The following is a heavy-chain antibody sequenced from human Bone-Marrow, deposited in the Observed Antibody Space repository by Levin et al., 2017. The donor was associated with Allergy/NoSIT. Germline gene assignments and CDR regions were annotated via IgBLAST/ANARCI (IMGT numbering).Heavy chain of an antibody. D-gene: IGHD3-22*01. CDR2: INPSSGGP. V-gene: IGHV1-2*06. CDR1: GYTFTGHY. Sequence: GESLKISCKTSGYTFTGHYIYWVRQAPGQGLEWVGRINPSSGGPQYAKKFQGRVTMTSDTSSNTAYMELISLTSADTAVYYCARGLHDDNSAYYFYYYRGMDVWGQGTTVTVSS. CDR3: ARGLHDDNSAYYFYYYRGMDV. J-gene: IGHJ6*02.